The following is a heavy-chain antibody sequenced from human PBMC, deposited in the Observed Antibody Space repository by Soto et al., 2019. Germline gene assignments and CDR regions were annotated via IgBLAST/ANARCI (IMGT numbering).Heavy chain of an antibody. D-gene: IGHD4-17*01. J-gene: IGHJ5*02. CDR2: IIPIFGTT. CDR1: GGTFSSYA. Sequence: SVKGSCKASGGTFSSYAISWGRQAPGQGLEWMGGIIPIFGTTNYAQKFQGRVTITADESTSTAYMELSSLRSEDTAVYYCASQTTVTTYWFDPWGQGTLVTVSS. CDR3: ASQTTVTTYWFDP. V-gene: IGHV1-69*01.